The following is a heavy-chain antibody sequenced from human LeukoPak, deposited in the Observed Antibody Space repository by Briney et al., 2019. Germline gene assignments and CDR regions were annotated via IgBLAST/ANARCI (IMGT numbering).Heavy chain of an antibody. CDR2: IYYSGST. D-gene: IGHD2-15*01. V-gene: IGHV4-39*01. Sequence: SETLSLTCTVSGGSISSGSYYWSWIRQPAGKGLEWIGSIYYSGSTYYNPSLKSRVTISVDTSKNQFSLKLSSVTAADTTVYYCARQVAAPFDYWGQGTLVTVSS. CDR3: ARQVAAPFDY. J-gene: IGHJ4*02. CDR1: GGSISSGSYY.